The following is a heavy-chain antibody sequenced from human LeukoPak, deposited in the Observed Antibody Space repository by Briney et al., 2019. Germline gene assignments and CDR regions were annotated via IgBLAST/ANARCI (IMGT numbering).Heavy chain of an antibody. CDR1: GFTFSGSA. Sequence: TGGSLRLSCAASGFTFSGSAMHWVRQASGKGLEWVGRIRSKANNYATSYTASVKGRFTVSRDDSKNTAYLQMNSLKTEDTAVYYCTTQHYSSADYWGQGTLVTVSS. CDR3: TTQHYSSADY. D-gene: IGHD6-19*01. J-gene: IGHJ4*02. V-gene: IGHV3-73*01. CDR2: IRSKANNYAT.